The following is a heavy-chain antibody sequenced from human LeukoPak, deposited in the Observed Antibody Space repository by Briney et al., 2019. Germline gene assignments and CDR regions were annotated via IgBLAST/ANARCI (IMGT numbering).Heavy chain of an antibody. CDR1: GYTFTTYD. CDR2: MNPNSGNT. CDR3: ARGRGSGHKENWFDP. Sequence: EASVKVSCKASGYTFTTYDINWVRQATGQGLEWMGWMNPNSGNTGYAQKFQGRVTMTRNTSISTAYMELSSLRSEDTAVHYCARGRGSGHKENWFDPWGQGTLVTVSS. V-gene: IGHV1-8*01. D-gene: IGHD6-19*01. J-gene: IGHJ5*02.